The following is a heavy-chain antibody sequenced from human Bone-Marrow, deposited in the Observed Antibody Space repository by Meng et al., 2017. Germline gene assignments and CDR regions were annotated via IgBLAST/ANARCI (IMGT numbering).Heavy chain of an antibody. D-gene: IGHD4-17*01. Sequence: GSLRLSCTVSGGSISSGSYYWGWIRQPPGKGLEWIGSIYHSGTTHYNPSLRGRVTISVDTSKNQFSLKLSSVTAADTAVYYCARVDYGLTFDIWGQGTMVTVSS. CDR3: ARVDYGLTFDI. CDR1: GGSISSGSYY. CDR2: IYHSGTT. V-gene: IGHV4-39*07. J-gene: IGHJ3*02.